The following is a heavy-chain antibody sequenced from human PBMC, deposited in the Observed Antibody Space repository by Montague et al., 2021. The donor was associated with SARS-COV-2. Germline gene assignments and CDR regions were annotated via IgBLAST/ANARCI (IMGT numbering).Heavy chain of an antibody. V-gene: IGHV3-30*04. J-gene: IGHJ4*02. CDR2: ISSDGTNK. Sequence: SLRLSCAASGFTLSSYSMYWVRQAPGKGLEWVAVISSDGTNKYFRESVRGRFTISRDKSNNTAFLQMSSLRPEDTAVYYCARPGVENNGWYLSYFEYWGQGSLVTVST. D-gene: IGHD6-19*01. CDR1: GFTLSSYS. CDR3: ARPGVENNGWYLSYFEY.